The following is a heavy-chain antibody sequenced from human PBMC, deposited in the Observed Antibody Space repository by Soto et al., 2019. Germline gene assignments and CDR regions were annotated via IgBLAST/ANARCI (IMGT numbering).Heavy chain of an antibody. J-gene: IGHJ4*02. D-gene: IGHD3-16*01. CDR2: IRRNAYGGTT. CDR1: GFTFGDHA. CDR3: TRASSLDFDF. Sequence: GGSLRLSWTTSGFTFGDHALSWVRQAPGKGLEWVGFIRRNAYGGTTDYAASVKGRFTISRDDSKSIAYLQMNSLRTEDTALYYCTRASSLDFDFWGQGTLVTVSS. V-gene: IGHV3-49*04.